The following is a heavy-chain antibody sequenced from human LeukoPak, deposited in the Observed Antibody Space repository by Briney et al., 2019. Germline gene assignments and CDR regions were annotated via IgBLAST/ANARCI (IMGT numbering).Heavy chain of an antibody. CDR3: ARDRDGYNSALGY. J-gene: IGHJ4*02. V-gene: IGHV3-48*04. CDR2: ISSSSSTI. CDR1: GFTFSSYS. D-gene: IGHD5-24*01. Sequence: PGGSLRLSCAASGFTFSSYSMNWVRQAPGKGLEWVSYISSSSSTIYYADSVKGRFTISRDNAKNSLYLQMNSLRAEDTAVYYCARDRDGYNSALGYWGQGTLVTVSS.